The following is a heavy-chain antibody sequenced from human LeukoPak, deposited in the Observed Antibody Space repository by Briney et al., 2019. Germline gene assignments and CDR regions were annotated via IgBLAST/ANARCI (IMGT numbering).Heavy chain of an antibody. CDR3: ARAADRYLDY. CDR2: ISSSSSYI. Sequence: GGSLRLSCAASGLTFSSYSMNWVRQAPGKGLEWVSSISSSSSYIYYADSVKGRFTISRDNAKNSLYLQMNSLRAEDTAVYYCARAADRYLDYWGQGTLVTVSS. D-gene: IGHD3-9*01. CDR1: GLTFSSYS. V-gene: IGHV3-21*01. J-gene: IGHJ4*02.